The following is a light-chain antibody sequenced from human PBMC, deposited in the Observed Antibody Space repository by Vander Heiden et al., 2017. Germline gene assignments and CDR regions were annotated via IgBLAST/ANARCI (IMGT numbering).Light chain of an antibody. Sequence: SYVLTQPPSVSVAPGQTARITCGGNNIGSKSVQWYQQKPGQASVLVVYDDSDRPSGIPERFSGSNSGNTATLTISRVEAGDEADYYCQVWDSSSDHPVVFGGGTKLTVL. J-gene: IGLJ2*01. CDR3: QVWDSSSDHPVV. CDR2: DDS. CDR1: NIGSKS. V-gene: IGLV3-21*02.